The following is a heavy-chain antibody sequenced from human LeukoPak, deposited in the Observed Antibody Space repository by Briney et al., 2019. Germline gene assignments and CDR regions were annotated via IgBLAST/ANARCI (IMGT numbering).Heavy chain of an antibody. D-gene: IGHD6-19*01. Sequence: GASLILSCAASGFTFSSYAISLLRPGPGKGLEWFAAIRPDGDRTYYANSVRGRFTISRDNTKDTVYLQISGLKVEETAVYYCAREQSGTRGWYTVDYWGQGTLVTVSS. CDR3: AREQSGTRGWYTVDY. CDR2: IRPDGDRT. CDR1: GFTFSSYA. V-gene: IGHV3-23*01. J-gene: IGHJ4*02.